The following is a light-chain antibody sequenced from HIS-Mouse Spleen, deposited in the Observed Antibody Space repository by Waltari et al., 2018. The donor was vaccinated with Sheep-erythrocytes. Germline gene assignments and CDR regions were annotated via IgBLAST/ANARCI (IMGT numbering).Light chain of an antibody. Sequence: QSALTQPASVSGSPGQSIPIPCTGTSRHVGSYNLVSWYQQHPGKAPKLMIYEGSKRPSGVSNRFSGSKSGNTASLTISGLQAEDEADYYCCSYAGSSTPWVFGGGTKLTVL. CDR2: EGS. V-gene: IGLV2-23*01. CDR1: SRHVGSYNL. J-gene: IGLJ3*02. CDR3: CSYAGSSTPWV.